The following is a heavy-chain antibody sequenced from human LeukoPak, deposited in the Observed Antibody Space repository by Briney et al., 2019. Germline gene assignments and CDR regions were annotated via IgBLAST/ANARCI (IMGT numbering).Heavy chain of an antibody. J-gene: IGHJ4*02. CDR2: INHSGST. CDR1: GGPFSGYY. V-gene: IGHV4-34*01. D-gene: IGHD3-3*01. CDR3: ARGPRMDYDFWSGYYKGTYYFDY. Sequence: SETLSLTCAVYGGPFSGYYWSWIRQPPGKGLEWIGEINHSGSTNYNPSLKGRVTISVDTSKNQFSLKLSSVTAADTAVYYCARGPRMDYDFWSGYYKGTYYFDYWGQGTLVTVSS.